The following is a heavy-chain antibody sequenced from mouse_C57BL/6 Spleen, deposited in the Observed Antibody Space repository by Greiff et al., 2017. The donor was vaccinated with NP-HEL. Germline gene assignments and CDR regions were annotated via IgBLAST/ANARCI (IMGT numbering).Heavy chain of an antibody. J-gene: IGHJ2*01. V-gene: IGHV14-4*01. CDR3: TTMATDY. D-gene: IGHD2-3*01. CDR1: GFNIKDDY. Sequence: EVQLQQSGAELVRPGASVKLSCTASGFNIKDDYMHWVKQRPEQGLEWIGWIVPENGDTEYASKFQGKATITADTSSNTAYLQLSSLTSEDTAVYYCTTMATDYWGQGTTLTVSS. CDR2: IVPENGDT.